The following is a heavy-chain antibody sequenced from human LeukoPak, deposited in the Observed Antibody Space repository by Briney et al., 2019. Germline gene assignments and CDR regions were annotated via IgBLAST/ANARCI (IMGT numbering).Heavy chain of an antibody. D-gene: IGHD3-3*01. CDR2: ISHTEGA. Sequence: PSETLSLTCVVSGGSINDNYLWTWVRQPPGKGLGWIGEISHTEGAKYCPSLEGRVSISMDRSKNLFSLMLRSVTAADTAVYFCARHYDFSSPYNSWGQGILVTVSS. V-gene: IGHV4/OR15-8*02. CDR1: GGSINDNYL. J-gene: IGHJ4*02. CDR3: ARHYDFSSPYNS.